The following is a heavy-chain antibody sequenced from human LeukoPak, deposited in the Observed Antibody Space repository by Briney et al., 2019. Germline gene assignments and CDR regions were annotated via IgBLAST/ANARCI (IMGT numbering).Heavy chain of an antibody. CDR1: GFTFSSYE. V-gene: IGHV3-48*03. J-gene: IGHJ4*02. CDR3: ARERGYCSSTSCYRGFDY. CDR2: ISSSGSTI. D-gene: IGHD2-2*02. Sequence: GGSLRLSCAASGFTFSSYEMNWVRQAPGKGLEWVSYISSSGSTIYHADSVKGRFTISRDNAKNSLYLQMNSLRAEDTAVYYCARERGYCSSTSCYRGFDYWGQGTLVTVSS.